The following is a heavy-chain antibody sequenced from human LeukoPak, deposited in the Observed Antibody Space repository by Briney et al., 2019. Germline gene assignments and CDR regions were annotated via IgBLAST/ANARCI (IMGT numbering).Heavy chain of an antibody. D-gene: IGHD2-2*01. Sequence: SGGSLRLSCAASGLTFSSYAMSWVRQAPGKGLEWVSAISGSGGSTYYADSVKGRFTISRDNSKNTLYLQMNSLRAEDTAVYYCAKVSGPYCSSTSCYLDSWGQGTLVTVSS. CDR1: GLTFSSYA. V-gene: IGHV3-23*01. J-gene: IGHJ4*02. CDR3: AKVSGPYCSSTSCYLDS. CDR2: ISGSGGST.